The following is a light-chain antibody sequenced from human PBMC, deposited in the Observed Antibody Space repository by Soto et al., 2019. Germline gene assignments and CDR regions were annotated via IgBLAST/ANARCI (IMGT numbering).Light chain of an antibody. Sequence: QSALTQPTSASGSPGQSVTISCTGTISDIGTYYYVSWYQQHPGKAPKLIIYEVSERPSGVPDRFSGSKSGNTASLTVSGLQAGDEADYYCSSYAGTKTLIFGGGTKLTVL. V-gene: IGLV2-8*01. J-gene: IGLJ2*01. CDR2: EVS. CDR1: ISDIGTYYY. CDR3: SSYAGTKTLI.